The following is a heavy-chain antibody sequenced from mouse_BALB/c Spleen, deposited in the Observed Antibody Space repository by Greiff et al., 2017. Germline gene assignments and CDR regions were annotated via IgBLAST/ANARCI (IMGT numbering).Heavy chain of an antibody. Sequence: QVQLQQPGAELVKPGASVKMSCKASGYTFTSYNMHWVKQTPGQGLEWIGAIYPGNGDTSYNQKFKGKATLTADKSSSTAYMQLSSLTSEDSAVYYCARGYYGNYLDYWGQGTTLTVSS. D-gene: IGHD2-1*01. J-gene: IGHJ2*01. CDR3: ARGYYGNYLDY. CDR1: GYTFTSYN. CDR2: IYPGNGDT. V-gene: IGHV1-12*01.